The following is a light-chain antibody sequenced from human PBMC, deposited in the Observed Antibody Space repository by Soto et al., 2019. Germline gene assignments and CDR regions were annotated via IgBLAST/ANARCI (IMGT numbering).Light chain of an antibody. CDR2: GAS. Sequence: EIVWTQSPGTLALSPGERATLSCRASQSISSNLAWYQQKPGQAPRLLIYGASTRATGIPDRFSGSGSGTDFSLTIRGLKPEDFAVYYCQQYRMSPNTFGQGTKVDIK. CDR3: QQYRMSPNT. CDR1: QSISSN. V-gene: IGKV3-20*01. J-gene: IGKJ1*01.